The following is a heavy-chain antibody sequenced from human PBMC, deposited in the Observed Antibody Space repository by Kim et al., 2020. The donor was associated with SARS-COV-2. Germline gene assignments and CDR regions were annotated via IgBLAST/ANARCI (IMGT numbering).Heavy chain of an antibody. J-gene: IGHJ4*02. Sequence: ASVKVSCKTSGYTFTDFGINWVRQAPGQGPEWMGWISTYNGDSHFAPKFKDRITLTTDTSTTTAYMEMRSLTSDDTAVYFCVRDCDDFWSFCYFEFWGQG. CDR1: GYTFTDFG. CDR2: ISTYNGDS. CDR3: VRDCDDFWSFCYFEF. V-gene: IGHV1-18*04. D-gene: IGHD3-3*01.